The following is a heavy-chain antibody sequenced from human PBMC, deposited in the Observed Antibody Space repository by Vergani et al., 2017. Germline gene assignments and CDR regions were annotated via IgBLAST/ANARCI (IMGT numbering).Heavy chain of an antibody. Sequence: VQLVQSGAEVKKPGSSVKVSCKASGGTFSSYAISWVRQVPGQGLEWMGRIIPILGIANDAQKLQGRFTITADKSTSTAYMELSSLRSEDTALYYCAREGSSRPHYGMDVWGQGTTVTVSS. D-gene: IGHD1-26*01. CDR3: AREGSSRPHYGMDV. V-gene: IGHV1-69*04. CDR1: GGTFSSYA. CDR2: IIPILGIA. J-gene: IGHJ6*02.